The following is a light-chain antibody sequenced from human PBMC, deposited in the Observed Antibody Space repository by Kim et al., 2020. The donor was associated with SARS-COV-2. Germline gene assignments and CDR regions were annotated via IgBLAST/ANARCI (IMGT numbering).Light chain of an antibody. V-gene: IGKV1-17*01. J-gene: IGKJ5*01. CDR1: QDIRND. Sequence: DIQMTQSPSSLSASVGDRVTITCRASQDIRNDLGWYQQNPGRAPKRLIYAVSTLQSGVPSRFSGSGSGTDFTLTISSLQPEDFATYYCQQLITFGQGTRLEIK. CDR2: AVS. CDR3: QQLIT.